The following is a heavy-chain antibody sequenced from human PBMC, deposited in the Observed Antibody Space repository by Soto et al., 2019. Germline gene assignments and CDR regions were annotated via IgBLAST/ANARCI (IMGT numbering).Heavy chain of an antibody. CDR2: ISPYTGNT. Sequence: QVQLVQSGDEVKKPGASVKVSCKASGYIFVNYGITWVRQAPGQGLEWMGWISPYTGNTHSATKVQGRLTMTTDTSTSTAYMDLGSLTSDDTAVYYCVMVDNYVTPTPQDVWGQGTTVTVSS. CDR3: VMVDNYVTPTPQDV. V-gene: IGHV1-18*01. J-gene: IGHJ6*02. CDR1: GYIFVNYG. D-gene: IGHD3-16*01.